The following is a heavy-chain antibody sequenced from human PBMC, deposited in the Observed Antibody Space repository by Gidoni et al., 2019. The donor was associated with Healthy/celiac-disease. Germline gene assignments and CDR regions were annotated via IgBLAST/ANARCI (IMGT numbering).Heavy chain of an antibody. D-gene: IGHD3-16*02. CDR1: GFPFRSYA. V-gene: IGHV3-30-3*01. CDR3: ARGLPGELSPHDAFDI. CDR2: ISYEGSNK. J-gene: IGHJ3*02. Sequence: QVKLVESGGGVVQPGRSLRLSCAHSGFPFRSYAMHWVRQAPGQGLEWVAVISYEGSNKYYADSVKGRFTISRDNSKNTLYLQMNSLRAEDTAVYYCARGLPGELSPHDAFDIWGQGTMVTVSS.